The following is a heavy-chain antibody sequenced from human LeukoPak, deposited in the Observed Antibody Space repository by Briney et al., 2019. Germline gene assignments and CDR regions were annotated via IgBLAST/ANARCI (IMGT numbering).Heavy chain of an antibody. J-gene: IGHJ6*03. CDR1: GYTFTSYY. Sequence: ASVKVSCKASGYTFTSYYMHWVRQAPGQGLEWMGIINPSGGSTSYAQKFQGRVTMTRDTSTSTVYMELSSLRSEDTAVYYCARDPTYCGGDCYSGTYYYYYMDVWGKGTTVTVSS. V-gene: IGHV1-46*01. CDR2: INPSGGST. D-gene: IGHD2-21*01. CDR3: ARDPTYCGGDCYSGTYYYYYMDV.